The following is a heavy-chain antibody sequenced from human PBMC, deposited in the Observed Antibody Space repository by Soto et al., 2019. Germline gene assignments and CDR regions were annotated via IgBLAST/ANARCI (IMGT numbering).Heavy chain of an antibody. D-gene: IGHD1-1*01. Sequence: WETLSLTCSVSVASITTSPYNWAWIRQPPKKGLQWIGTISYGATPYSTASLESRVTMSVDTSKNQFSLKLSSVTAADTAVYYCARNPTGFHDWFERWGQATLVNVSS. CDR1: VASITTSPYN. CDR2: ISYGATP. CDR3: ARNPTGFHDWFER. J-gene: IGHJ5*02. V-gene: IGHV4-39*01.